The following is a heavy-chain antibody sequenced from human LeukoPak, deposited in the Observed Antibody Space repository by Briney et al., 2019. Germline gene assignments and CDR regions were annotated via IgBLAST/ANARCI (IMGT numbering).Heavy chain of an antibody. CDR3: ARDLGPYYYYGMDV. CDR2: INPNSGGT. CDR1: GYTFTGYY. J-gene: IGHJ6*02. Sequence: GASVKVSCKASGYTFTGYYMHWVRQAPGQGLEWMGWINPNSGGTNYAQKFQGRVTMTRDTSISTAYMELSRLRSDGTAVYYCARDLGPYYYYGMDVWGQGTTVTVSS. V-gene: IGHV1-2*02.